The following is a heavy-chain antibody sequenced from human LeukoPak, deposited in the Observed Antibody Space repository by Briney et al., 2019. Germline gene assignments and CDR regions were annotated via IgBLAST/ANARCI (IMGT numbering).Heavy chain of an antibody. D-gene: IGHD3-10*01. J-gene: IGHJ4*02. CDR1: GFIVSSNH. CDR3: AKRGIVIRAVIIIGFHKEAYYFDY. Sequence: GESLRLSCAVSGFIVSSNHMNWVRQAPGKGLEWVSVIYSGGYSGGGPFYADSVKGRFIISRDTSKNTVYLQMNSLRVEDTAVYFCAKRGIVIRAVIIIGFHKEAYYFDYWGQGILVTVSS. V-gene: IGHV3-23*01. CDR2: IYSGGYSGGGP.